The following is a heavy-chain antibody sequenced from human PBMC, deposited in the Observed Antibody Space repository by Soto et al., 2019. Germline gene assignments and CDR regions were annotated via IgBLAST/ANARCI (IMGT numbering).Heavy chain of an antibody. V-gene: IGHV1-69*08. CDR3: ARELGGYDYLSYYYYMDV. D-gene: IGHD5-12*01. J-gene: IGHJ6*03. CDR2: IIPVLGMA. Sequence: QVQLVQYGAEMKKPGSSVKVSCQASGDIFDSLTINWVRQAPGQGLEWMGRIIPVLGMANYAQKFQGRVTIIADKSTSTVYMELSSLTSEDTAVYYCARELGGYDYLSYYYYMDVWGEGTTVTVSS. CDR1: GDIFDSLT.